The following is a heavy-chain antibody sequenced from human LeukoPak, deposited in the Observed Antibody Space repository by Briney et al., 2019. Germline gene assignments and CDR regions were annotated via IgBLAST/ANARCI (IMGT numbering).Heavy chain of an antibody. V-gene: IGHV4-39*02. CDR2: IYYSGST. CDR1: GGSITSSSYY. CDR3: AREGEVGTTWSWFDP. Sequence: SETLSLTCTVSGGSITSSSYYWGWIRQPPGKGLEWIGSIYYSGSTYYNPSLKSRVTISVDTSKNQLSLHLNSVTPEDTAVYYCAREGEVGTTWSWFDPWGQGTLVTVSS. J-gene: IGHJ5*02. D-gene: IGHD1-7*01.